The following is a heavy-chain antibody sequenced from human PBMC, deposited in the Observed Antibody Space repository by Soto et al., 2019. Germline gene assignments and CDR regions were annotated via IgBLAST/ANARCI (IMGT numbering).Heavy chain of an antibody. Sequence: QVQLVESGGGVVQPGRSLRLSCAASGFTFSSYAMHWVRQAPGKGLEWVAVISYDGSNKYYADSVKGRFTISRDNSKNTLYLQMNSLRAEDTAVYYCASDLMAQGVIDYWGQGTLVTVSS. CDR2: ISYDGSNK. V-gene: IGHV3-30-3*01. CDR1: GFTFSSYA. D-gene: IGHD2-8*01. J-gene: IGHJ4*02. CDR3: ASDLMAQGVIDY.